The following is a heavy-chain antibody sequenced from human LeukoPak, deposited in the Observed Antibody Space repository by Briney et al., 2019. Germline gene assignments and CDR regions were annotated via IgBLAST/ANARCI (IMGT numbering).Heavy chain of an antibody. Sequence: GGSLRLSCAASGFTFSSYAMSWVRQAPGKGLEWVSAISGSGGSTYYADSVKGRFTISRDNSKNTLYLQMNSLRAEDTAVYYCAKDRDDYVWGSYRYYYWGQGTLVTVPS. J-gene: IGHJ4*02. D-gene: IGHD3-16*02. CDR1: GFTFSSYA. CDR2: ISGSGGST. V-gene: IGHV3-23*01. CDR3: AKDRDDYVWGSYRYYY.